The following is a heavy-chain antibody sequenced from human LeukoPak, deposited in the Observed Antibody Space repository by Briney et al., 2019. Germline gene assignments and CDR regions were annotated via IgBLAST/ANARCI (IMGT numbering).Heavy chain of an antibody. D-gene: IGHD3-10*01. V-gene: IGHV3-30*04. CDR3: ASLPYYYGSGSSFDP. J-gene: IGHJ5*02. CDR2: ISYDGSNK. CDR1: GFTFSSYA. Sequence: GGSLRLSCAASGFTFSSYAMHWVRQAPGKGLEWVAVISYDGSNKYYADSVKGRFTISRDNSKNTLYLQMNSLRAEDTAVYYCASLPYYYGSGSSFDPWGQGTLVTVSS.